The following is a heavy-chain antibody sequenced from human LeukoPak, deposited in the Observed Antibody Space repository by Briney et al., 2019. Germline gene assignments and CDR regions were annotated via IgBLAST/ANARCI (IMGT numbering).Heavy chain of an antibody. D-gene: IGHD2-2*01. CDR1: GFAFTSYA. V-gene: IGHV3-66*01. J-gene: IGHJ4*02. CDR3: ARADQLLVEDY. Sequence: PGGSLRLSCAASGFAFTSYAMSWVRQAPGKGLEWVSVIYSGGSTYYADSVKGRFTISRDNSKNTLYLQMNSLRAEDTAVYYCARADQLLVEDYWGQGTLVTVSS. CDR2: IYSGGST.